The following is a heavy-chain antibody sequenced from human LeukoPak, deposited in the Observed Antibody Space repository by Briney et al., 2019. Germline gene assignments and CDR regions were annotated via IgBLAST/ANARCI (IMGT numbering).Heavy chain of an antibody. J-gene: IGHJ5*02. V-gene: IGHV1-69*13. D-gene: IGHD5-24*01. Sequence: ASVKVSCTASGGTFSSYAISWVRQAPGQGLEWMGGIIPIFGTANYAQKFQGRVTITADESTSTAYMELSSLRSEDTAVYYCARRRRDGYNYWFDPWGQGTLVTVSS. CDR3: ARRRRDGYNYWFDP. CDR2: IIPIFGTA. CDR1: GGTFSSYA.